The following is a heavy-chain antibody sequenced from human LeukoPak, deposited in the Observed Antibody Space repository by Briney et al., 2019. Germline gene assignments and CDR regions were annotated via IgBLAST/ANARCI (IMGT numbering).Heavy chain of an antibody. Sequence: SETLSLTCAVYGGSFSGYYWSWIRQPPGKGLEWIGEINHSGSTNYNPSLKSRVTISVDTSNNQFSLKLSSVTAADTAVYYCARTRSSRYYFDYWGQGTLVTVSS. CDR1: GGSFSGYY. V-gene: IGHV4-34*01. D-gene: IGHD6-13*01. CDR2: INHSGST. J-gene: IGHJ4*02. CDR3: ARTRSSRYYFDY.